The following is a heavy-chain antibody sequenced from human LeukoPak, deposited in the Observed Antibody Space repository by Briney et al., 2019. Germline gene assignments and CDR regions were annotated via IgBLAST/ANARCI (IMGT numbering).Heavy chain of an antibody. J-gene: IGHJ4*02. Sequence: TGGSLRLSGAAPGFTFSSYSMNWVRQAPGKGLEWVSSISSSSSYIYYADSVKGRFTISRDNAKNSLYLQMNSLRAEDTAVYYCANYYDSSGYSVFGYWGQGTLVTVSS. V-gene: IGHV3-21*01. CDR3: ANYYDSSGYSVFGY. CDR1: GFTFSSYS. D-gene: IGHD3-22*01. CDR2: ISSSSSYI.